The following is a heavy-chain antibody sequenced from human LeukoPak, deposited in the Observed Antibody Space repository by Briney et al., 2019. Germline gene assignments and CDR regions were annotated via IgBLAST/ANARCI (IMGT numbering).Heavy chain of an antibody. CDR2: ISSSGSYI. CDR1: GFTFSSCS. CDR3: ARQNHGQLWSFDY. Sequence: GGSQRLSCAASGFTFSSCSMNWVRQAPGKGLEWVSSISSSGSYINYADSVKGRFTISRDNAENSLYLQMSSLRAEDTAVYYCARQNHGQLWSFDYWGRGTLVTVSS. V-gene: IGHV3-21*01. J-gene: IGHJ4*02. D-gene: IGHD5-18*01.